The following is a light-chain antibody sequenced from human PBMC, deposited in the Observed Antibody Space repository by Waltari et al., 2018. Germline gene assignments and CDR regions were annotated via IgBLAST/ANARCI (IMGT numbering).Light chain of an antibody. CDR1: RSVGSSS. CDR3: QQHGTLPAT. J-gene: IGKJ1*01. V-gene: IGKV3-20*01. CDR2: RAS. Sequence: EIVLTQSPVTASLSPGERVTLSCRASRSVGSSSLAWYQQKPGKAPRLVIYRASRRATGIPDRFSGSGSGTDLSLTISRLEPEDFAVYYCQQHGTLPATFGQGTKVEIK.